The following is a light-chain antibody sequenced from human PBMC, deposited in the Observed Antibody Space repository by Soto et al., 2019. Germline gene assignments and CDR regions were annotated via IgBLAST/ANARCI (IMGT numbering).Light chain of an antibody. J-gene: IGKJ1*01. Sequence: DIQRPQSPSTLSASVGDRVTITFRASQSISSWLAWYQQKPGKAPKLLIHRASSLGTGVPSRFSGSGSGTEFTLTITSLQSEDFAVYYCHQYNGWPRTFGQGTNVDIK. CDR1: QSISSW. V-gene: IGKV1-5*03. CDR3: HQYNGWPRT. CDR2: RAS.